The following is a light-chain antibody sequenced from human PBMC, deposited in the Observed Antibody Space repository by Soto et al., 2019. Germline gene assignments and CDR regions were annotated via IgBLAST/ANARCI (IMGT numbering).Light chain of an antibody. J-gene: IGLJ1*01. CDR1: SSDIGGYNY. CDR3: SSYTSSTAYV. CDR2: DVI. Sequence: QSALTQPAAVSGSPGQSITISCTGTSSDIGGYNYVAWYQQHPGKAPKLMIYDVIDRPSGVSNRFSGSTSNNTASLTISGLQAEDEADYYCSSYTSSTAYVFGTGTKVTVL. V-gene: IGLV2-14*03.